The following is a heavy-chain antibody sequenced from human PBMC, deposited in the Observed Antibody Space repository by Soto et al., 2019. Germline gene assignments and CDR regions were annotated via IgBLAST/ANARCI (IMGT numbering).Heavy chain of an antibody. CDR3: ARGGYGSGSYKGTDAFDI. CDR1: GFTFRSYG. Sequence: GSLRLSCAASGFTFRSYGMHWVRQAPGKGLEWVAVIRHDGSNKYYADSVKGRFTISRGNSKNTLYLQMNSLRAEDTAVYYCARGGYGSGSYKGTDAFDIWGQGTMVTVSS. CDR2: IRHDGSNK. J-gene: IGHJ3*02. D-gene: IGHD3-10*01. V-gene: IGHV3-33*08.